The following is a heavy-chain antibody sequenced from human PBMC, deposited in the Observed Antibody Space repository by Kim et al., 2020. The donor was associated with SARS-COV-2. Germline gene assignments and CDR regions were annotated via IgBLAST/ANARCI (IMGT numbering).Heavy chain of an antibody. J-gene: IGHJ4*02. CDR1: GGSLSDYY. D-gene: IGHD3-16*01. CDR2: IYYRGNT. CDR3: ARTRHDGHHAY. Sequence: SETLSLTCTVSGGSLSDYYWSWIRQPPGKGLEWIGNIYYRGNTNYNPSLRSRVTMSVDTSKNQFSLKLNSVTAADTAVSFCARTRHDGHHAYWGQGSLVT. V-gene: IGHV4-59*08.